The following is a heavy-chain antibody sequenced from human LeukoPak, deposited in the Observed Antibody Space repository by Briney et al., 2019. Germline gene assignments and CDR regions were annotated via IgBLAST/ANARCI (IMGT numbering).Heavy chain of an antibody. CDR1: GYTFTSYG. J-gene: IGHJ4*02. V-gene: IGHV1-18*01. CDR3: ARGLWDSSGYYYQYYFDY. CDR2: ISAYNGNT. Sequence: ASVKVSCKASGYTFTSYGISRVRQAPGQGLEWMGWISAYNGNTNYAQKLQGRVTMTTDTSTSTAYMELRSLRSDDTAVYYCARGLWDSSGYYYQYYFDYWGQGTLVTVSS. D-gene: IGHD3-22*01.